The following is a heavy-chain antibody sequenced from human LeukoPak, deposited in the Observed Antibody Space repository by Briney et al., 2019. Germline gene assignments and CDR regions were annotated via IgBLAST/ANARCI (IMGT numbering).Heavy chain of an antibody. V-gene: IGHV3-7*01. D-gene: IGHD1-26*01. CDR2: IKQDGSEK. CDR3: ARVQWELHNFDY. Sequence: GGSLRLSCAASGFTFGSYWMSWVRQAPGKGLEWVANIKQDGSEKYYVDSVKGRFTISRDNAKNSLYLQMNSLRAEDTAVYYCARVQWELHNFDYWGQGTLVTVSS. CDR1: GFTFGSYW. J-gene: IGHJ4*02.